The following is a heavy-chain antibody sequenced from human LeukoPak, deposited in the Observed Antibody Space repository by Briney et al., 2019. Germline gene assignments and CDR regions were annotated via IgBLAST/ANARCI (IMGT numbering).Heavy chain of an antibody. J-gene: IGHJ4*02. CDR1: GGTFSSYA. Sequence: SVKVSCKASGGTFSSYAISWVRQAPGQGLEWMGGIISIFGTANYAQKFQGRVTITADESTSTAYMELSSLRSEDTAVYYCATSSSPLPYYFDYWGQGTLVTVSS. CDR3: ATSSSPLPYYFDY. CDR2: IISIFGTA. D-gene: IGHD6-6*01. V-gene: IGHV1-69*13.